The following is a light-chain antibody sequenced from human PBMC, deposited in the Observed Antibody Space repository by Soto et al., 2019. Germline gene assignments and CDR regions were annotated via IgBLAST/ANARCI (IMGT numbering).Light chain of an antibody. Sequence: EIVLTQSPATLSLSPGERATLSCRASQIVSSYVAWYQQKPGQAPRLLIYDASNRATGIPARFSCSGCGTDLTLTISRREPEDFAVYYCRQRSNWWPFGQGTKLEIK. J-gene: IGKJ2*01. CDR3: RQRSNWWP. CDR1: QIVSSY. V-gene: IGKV3-11*01. CDR2: DAS.